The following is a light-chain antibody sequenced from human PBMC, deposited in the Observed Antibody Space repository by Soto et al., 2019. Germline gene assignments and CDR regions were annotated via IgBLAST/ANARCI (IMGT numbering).Light chain of an antibody. CDR1: TAAVTNAYY. Sequence: QAVVTQEPSLTVSPGGTVTLTCASSTAAVTNAYYPNWFQQKPGQAPRSLIYGTSNRHSWTPARFSGSLLGGKAALTLSGVQPEDEAEYYCLLYYGAAGVFGTGTKVTVL. V-gene: IGLV7-43*01. CDR2: GTS. J-gene: IGLJ1*01. CDR3: LLYYGAAGV.